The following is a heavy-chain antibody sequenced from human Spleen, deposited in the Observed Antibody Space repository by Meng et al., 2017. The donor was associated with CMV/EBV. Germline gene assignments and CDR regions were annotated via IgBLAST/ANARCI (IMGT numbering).Heavy chain of an antibody. CDR2: IIPIFGTA. Sequence: VKWGQAGAEVKKPGASVKVSCKASGGTFSSYAISWVRQAPGQGLEWMGGIIPIFGTANYAQKFQGRVTITADESTSTAYMELSSLRSEDTAVYYCARAYLTTAPYPDYWGQGTLVTVSS. J-gene: IGHJ4*02. CDR3: ARAYLTTAPYPDY. CDR1: GGTFSSYA. D-gene: IGHD4-17*01. V-gene: IGHV1-69*01.